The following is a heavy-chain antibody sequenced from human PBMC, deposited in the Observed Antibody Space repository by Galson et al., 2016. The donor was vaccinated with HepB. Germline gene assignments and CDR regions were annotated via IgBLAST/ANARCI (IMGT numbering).Heavy chain of an antibody. CDR1: GFVFSDYT. Sequence: SLRLSCAASGFVFSDYTMNWVRQPPGKGLEWVSAIRGGGSSTYYYSDSVKGRFTISRDDSKNTLYLQMNSLRVEDTAIYYCAKGRREIDQDFDYWGQGTLVTVSS. CDR2: IRGGGSST. CDR3: AKGRREIDQDFDY. D-gene: IGHD5-24*01. V-gene: IGHV3-23*01. J-gene: IGHJ4*02.